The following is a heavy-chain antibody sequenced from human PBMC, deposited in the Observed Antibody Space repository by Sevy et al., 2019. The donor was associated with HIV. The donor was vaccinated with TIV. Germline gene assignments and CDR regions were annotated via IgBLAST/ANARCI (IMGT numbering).Heavy chain of an antibody. J-gene: IGHJ4*02. Sequence: GGSLRLSCAASGFTFSSYIMNWVRQAPGKGLEWVSSISSCSSYIYYADSVKGRFTISRDNAKTSLYLRMNSLRVEDTVVYYCARGVRDFWSGYPDYWGQGTLVTVSS. CDR3: ARGVRDFWSGYPDY. CDR1: GFTFSSYI. D-gene: IGHD3-3*01. V-gene: IGHV3-21*01. CDR2: ISSCSSYI.